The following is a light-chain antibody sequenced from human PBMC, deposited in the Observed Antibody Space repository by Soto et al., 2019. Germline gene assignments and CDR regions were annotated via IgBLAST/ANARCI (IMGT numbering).Light chain of an antibody. V-gene: IGKV3-20*01. Sequence: EIVLTQSPGTLSVSPGETATLSWRSSQSVSSSYLAWYQQKPGQAPRLLIYGASSRATGIPDRFSGSGSGTDFTLTISRLEPEDFAVYYCQQYGSSPRTFGQGTKVDIK. CDR2: GAS. CDR1: QSVSSSY. CDR3: QQYGSSPRT. J-gene: IGKJ1*01.